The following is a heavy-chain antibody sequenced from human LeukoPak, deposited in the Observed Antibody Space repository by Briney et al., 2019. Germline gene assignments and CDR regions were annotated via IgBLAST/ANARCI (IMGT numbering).Heavy chain of an antibody. V-gene: IGHV5-51*01. D-gene: IGHD3-10*01. CDR1: GYRFPKYW. J-gene: IGHJ3*02. Sequence: GDSLKISCRGSGYRFPKYWIGWVRQPPGKGLEWMGIIYPGDSHTRYSPPFQGQVTISVDESIGTVYLQWSSPKASDTAMYYCAWFGGGAFDIWGQGTMVTVSS. CDR3: AWFGGGAFDI. CDR2: IYPGDSHT.